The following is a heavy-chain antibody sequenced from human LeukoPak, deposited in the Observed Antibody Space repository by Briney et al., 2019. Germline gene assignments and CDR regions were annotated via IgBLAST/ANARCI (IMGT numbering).Heavy chain of an antibody. V-gene: IGHV3-33*01. CDR2: IWYDGSNK. Sequence: GRSLRLSCAASGFTFSKYGMHWVRQAPGKGLEWVGVIWYDGSNKYYADSVKGRFTISRDNSMNTLYLQMNSLRAEDTAVYYCTGAVVGTFWFDPWGQGTVVTVSS. CDR3: TGAVVGTFWFDP. D-gene: IGHD6-13*01. J-gene: IGHJ5*02. CDR1: GFTFSKYG.